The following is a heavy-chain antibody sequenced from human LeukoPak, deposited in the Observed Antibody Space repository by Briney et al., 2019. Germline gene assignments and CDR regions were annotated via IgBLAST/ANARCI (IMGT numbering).Heavy chain of an antibody. CDR3: ARDQFPGTGSGFDV. J-gene: IGHJ3*01. CDR1: GYTFTAYY. CDR2: INPNSGGT. Sequence: PGASVKVSCKASGYTFTAYYMHWVRQAPGQGLEWMGLINPNSGGTNYAQKFRGWVTLTRDTSTSTAYMEVTRLRSNDTAVYYCARDQFPGTGSGFDVWGQGTVVTVSS. V-gene: IGHV1-2*04. D-gene: IGHD3-3*01.